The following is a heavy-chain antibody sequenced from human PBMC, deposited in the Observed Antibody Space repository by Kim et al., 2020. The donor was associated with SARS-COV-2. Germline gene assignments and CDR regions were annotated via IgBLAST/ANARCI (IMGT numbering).Heavy chain of an antibody. V-gene: IGHV4-59*01. CDR3: ARTPDTAMVWFDP. CDR2: IYYSGST. Sequence: SETLSLTCTVSGGSISSYYWSWIRQPPGKGLEWIGYIYYSGSTNYNPSLKSRVTISVDTSKNQFSLKLSSVTAADTAVYYCARTPDTAMVWFDPWGQGTLVTVSS. D-gene: IGHD5-18*01. CDR1: GGSISSYY. J-gene: IGHJ5*02.